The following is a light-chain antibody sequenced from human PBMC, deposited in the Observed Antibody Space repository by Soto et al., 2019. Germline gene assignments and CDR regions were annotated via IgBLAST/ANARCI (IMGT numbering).Light chain of an antibody. V-gene: IGLV2-23*01. J-gene: IGLJ3*02. Sequence: QSVLTQPASVSGSPGQSITISCTGTSSDVGTYNLVSWYQQHPGKAPKLMIYEATKRPSGVSDRFSGSKSGNTASLTISGLQAVDEADYYCCSYTSDNTRVFGGGTQLTVL. CDR3: CSYTSDNTRV. CDR1: SSDVGTYNL. CDR2: EAT.